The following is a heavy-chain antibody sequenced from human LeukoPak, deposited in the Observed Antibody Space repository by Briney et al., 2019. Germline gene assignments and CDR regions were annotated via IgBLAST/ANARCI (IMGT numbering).Heavy chain of an antibody. Sequence: PGGSLRLSCAASGFTVSSNYMSWVRQAPGKGLEWVSVIYSGGSTYSADSVKGRFTISRDNSKNTLFLQMNSLRAEDTAVYYCAKDPDYYDSSGYQDDYWGQGTLVTVSS. J-gene: IGHJ4*02. CDR3: AKDPDYYDSSGYQDDY. V-gene: IGHV3-53*01. CDR1: GFTVSSNY. CDR2: IYSGGST. D-gene: IGHD3-22*01.